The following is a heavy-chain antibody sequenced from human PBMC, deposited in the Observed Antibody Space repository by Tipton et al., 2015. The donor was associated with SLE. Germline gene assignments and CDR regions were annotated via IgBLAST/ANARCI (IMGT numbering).Heavy chain of an antibody. CDR3: ARGYRARGDY. Sequence: TLSLTCTVSGDSITSDYWIWIRQPPGKGLEWIGYFYYSGITSYNPSLKSRATISVATSKTQLSLKLTFVTAADTALYYCARGYRARGDYWGQGTLVTVSS. J-gene: IGHJ4*02. D-gene: IGHD1-26*01. CDR2: FYYSGIT. CDR1: GDSITSDY. V-gene: IGHV4-59*01.